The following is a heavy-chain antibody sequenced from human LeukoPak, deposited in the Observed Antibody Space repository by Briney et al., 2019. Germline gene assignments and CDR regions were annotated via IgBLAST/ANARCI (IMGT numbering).Heavy chain of an antibody. D-gene: IGHD5-18*01. CDR3: ARTKGYSYGYSYFQR. Sequence: SETLSLTCAVYGGSFSGYYWSWIRQPPGKGLEWIGEINHSGSTNYNPSLKSQVTISVDTSKNQFSLKLSSVTAADTAVYYCARTKGYSYGYSYFQRWGQGTLVTVSS. V-gene: IGHV4-34*01. CDR1: GGSFSGYY. CDR2: INHSGST. J-gene: IGHJ1*01.